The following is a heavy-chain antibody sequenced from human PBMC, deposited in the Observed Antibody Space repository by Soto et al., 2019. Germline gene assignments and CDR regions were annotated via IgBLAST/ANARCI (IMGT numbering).Heavy chain of an antibody. CDR3: GRGAVGATPLGWFDP. CDR1: GYTFIGYY. D-gene: IGHD1-26*01. CDR2: MNPRSGDT. V-gene: IGHV1-2*02. Sequence: ASVKVSCKTSGYTFIGYYMHWVRQAPGQGLEWMGWMNPRSGDTNYAQKFQGRVTMTRDASFTTAYMELRRLRSDDTAVYFCGRGAVGATPLGWFDPWGQGTLVTVSS. J-gene: IGHJ5*02.